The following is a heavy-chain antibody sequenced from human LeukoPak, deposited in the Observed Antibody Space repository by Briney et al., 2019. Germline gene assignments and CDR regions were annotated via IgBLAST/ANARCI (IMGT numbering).Heavy chain of an antibody. J-gene: IGHJ3*01. CDR1: GFTFSSYA. CDR3: ARIRMPTSTGDAFDV. Sequence: GGSLRLSCAASGFTFSSYAMSWVRQAPGKGLEWVAVMTYDGNNQYYADSVKGRFSVSRDNSRNTLYLQMNSLRAEDTAVYYCARIRMPTSTGDAFDVWGQGTMVPVSS. V-gene: IGHV3-30*03. D-gene: IGHD5-24*01. CDR2: MTYDGNNQ.